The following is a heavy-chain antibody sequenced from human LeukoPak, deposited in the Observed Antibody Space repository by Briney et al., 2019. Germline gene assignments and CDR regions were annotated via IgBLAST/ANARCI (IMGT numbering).Heavy chain of an antibody. V-gene: IGHV4-59*01. CDR1: GGSFSGYY. Sequence: SETLSLTCAVYGGSFSGYYWSWIRQPPGKGLEWIGYIYYSGSTNYNPSLKSRVTISVDTSKNQFSLKLSSVTAADTAVYYCARSPGYSSSDFDYWGQGTLVTVSS. CDR2: IYYSGST. D-gene: IGHD6-13*01. J-gene: IGHJ4*02. CDR3: ARSPGYSSSDFDY.